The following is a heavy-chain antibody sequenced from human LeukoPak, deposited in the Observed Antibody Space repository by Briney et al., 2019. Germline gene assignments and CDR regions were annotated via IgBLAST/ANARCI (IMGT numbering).Heavy chain of an antibody. CDR2: LSGSGAST. Sequence: PGGSLRLSCAASGFTFSSYAMTWVREAPGKGLEWVSTLSGSGASTYYADSVKGRFTISRDSSKNTLYLQMNSLGAEDTAVYYCAKGPLRSRNNWFDPWGQGTLVTVSS. CDR1: GFTFSSYA. J-gene: IGHJ5*02. CDR3: AKGPLRSRNNWFDP. D-gene: IGHD4-17*01. V-gene: IGHV3-23*01.